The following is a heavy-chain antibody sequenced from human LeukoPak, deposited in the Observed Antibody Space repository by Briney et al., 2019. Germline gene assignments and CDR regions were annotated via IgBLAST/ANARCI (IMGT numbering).Heavy chain of an antibody. CDR2: ISYDGTNK. D-gene: IGHD2/OR15-2a*01. V-gene: IGHV3-30*14. Sequence: PGGSLRLSCAASGFTFSNYAMHWVRQAPGKGLEWVAVISYDGTNKYYADSMKGRFTISRDNSKNTLYLQVNSLRAEDTAMYYCARNILFAFDIWGQGTMVTVSS. J-gene: IGHJ3*02. CDR1: GFTFSNYA. CDR3: ARNILFAFDI.